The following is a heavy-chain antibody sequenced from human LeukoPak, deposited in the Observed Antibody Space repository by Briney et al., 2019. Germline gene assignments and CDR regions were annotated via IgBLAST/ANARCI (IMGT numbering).Heavy chain of an antibody. Sequence: SETLSLTCTVSGGSISSYDWSWIRQPAGKGLEWIGRIYTSGSTKYNPSLKSRVTMSLDTSKKQFSLKLSSVTATGTAVYYCARLTSSWYQDWYFDLWGRGTLVTVSS. CDR3: ARLTSSWYQDWYFDL. V-gene: IGHV4-4*07. J-gene: IGHJ2*01. D-gene: IGHD6-13*01. CDR2: IYTSGST. CDR1: GGSISSYD.